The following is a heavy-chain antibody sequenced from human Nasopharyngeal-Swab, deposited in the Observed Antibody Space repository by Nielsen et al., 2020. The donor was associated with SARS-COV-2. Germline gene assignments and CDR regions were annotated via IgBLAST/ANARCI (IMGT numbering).Heavy chain of an antibody. CDR1: GGSISSYY. J-gene: IGHJ6*02. CDR2: IYYSGST. V-gene: IGHV4-59*01. D-gene: IGHD6-6*01. Sequence: SETLSLTCTVPGGSISSYYWSWIPQPPGKGLEWIGYIYYSGSTNYNPSLKSRVTISVDTSKNQFSLKLSSVTAADTAVYYCARDRVIAARPDYYYGMDVWGQGTTVTVSS. CDR3: ARDRVIAARPDYYYGMDV.